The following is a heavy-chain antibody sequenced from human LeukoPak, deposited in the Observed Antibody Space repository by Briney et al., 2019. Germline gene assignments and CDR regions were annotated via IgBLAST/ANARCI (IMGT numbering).Heavy chain of an antibody. D-gene: IGHD3-9*01. CDR2: ISWNSGSI. CDR3: AKAHGRYRRGGGYYFDY. CDR1: GFTFDDYA. Sequence: GRSLRLSCAASGFTFDDYAMHWVRQAPGKGLEWVSGISWNSGSIGYADSVKGRFTISRDNSKNTLYLQMNSLRAEDTAVYYCAKAHGRYRRGGGYYFDYWGQGTLVTVSS. V-gene: IGHV3-9*01. J-gene: IGHJ4*02.